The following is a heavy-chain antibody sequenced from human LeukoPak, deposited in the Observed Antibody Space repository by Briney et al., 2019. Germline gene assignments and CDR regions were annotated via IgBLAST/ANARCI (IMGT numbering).Heavy chain of an antibody. J-gene: IGHJ6*03. CDR3: AKRRGLELLYYYYMDV. CDR2: ISGSGGST. D-gene: IGHD1-7*01. CDR1: VFTFSSYA. V-gene: IGHV3-23*01. Sequence: GGSLRLSCAASVFTFSSYAMSWVRQAPGKGLEWVSAISGSGGSTYYADSVKGRFTISRDNSKNTLYLQTNSLRAEDTAVYYCAKRRGLELLYYYYMDVWGKGTTVTVSS.